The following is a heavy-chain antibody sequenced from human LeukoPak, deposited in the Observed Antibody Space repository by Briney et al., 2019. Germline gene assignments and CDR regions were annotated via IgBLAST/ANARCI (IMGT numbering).Heavy chain of an antibody. V-gene: IGHV3-23*01. CDR1: GFTFDSYA. CDR2: IFGSGGSP. J-gene: IGHJ4*02. CDR3: GKTTVGYSSGQKPAWPVDY. D-gene: IGHD5-18*01. Sequence: GGSLRLSCEASGFTFDSYAMYWVRQGPGKGLEWVAGIFGSGGSPHYADSVKGRFTISRDNSQNMVYLHINSLRAEDTAVYYCGKTTVGYSSGQKPAWPVDYWGQGTLVTVSS.